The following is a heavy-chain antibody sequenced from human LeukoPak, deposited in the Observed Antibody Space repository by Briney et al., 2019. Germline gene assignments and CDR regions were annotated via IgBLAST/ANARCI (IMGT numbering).Heavy chain of an antibody. V-gene: IGHV4-34*08. Sequence: LSETLSLTCSVYGGTFSGYYWSWIRQPPGKRLEWVGSISYGGSTYYNPPLKSRATMSVDTSKNQFSLRLRSVTAADTALYYCRGYDSSGNWFFDYWGQGTLVTVSS. J-gene: IGHJ4*02. CDR2: ISYGGST. D-gene: IGHD3-22*01. CDR3: RGYDSSGNWFFDY. CDR1: GGTFSGYY.